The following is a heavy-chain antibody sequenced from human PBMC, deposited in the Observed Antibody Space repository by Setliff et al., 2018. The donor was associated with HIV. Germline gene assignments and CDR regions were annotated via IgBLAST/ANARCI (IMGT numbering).Heavy chain of an antibody. CDR3: ARGTAPRPASVLEFLEWLFPNWFDP. J-gene: IGHJ5*02. CDR2: ISPYNGHT. D-gene: IGHD3-3*02. V-gene: IGHV1-18*01. Sequence: GASVKVSCKASGYTFKTYGISWVRQAPGHGLEWMGWISPYNGHTNYAQNFQGRVTMTIDTSTSRAYMELKSLRSDDTAEYYCARGTAPRPASVLEFLEWLFPNWFDPWGQGTLVTVSS. CDR1: GYTFKTYG.